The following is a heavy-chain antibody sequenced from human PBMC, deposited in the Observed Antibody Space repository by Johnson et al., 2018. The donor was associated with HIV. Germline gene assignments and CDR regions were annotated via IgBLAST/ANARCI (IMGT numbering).Heavy chain of an antibody. V-gene: IGHV3-20*04. D-gene: IGHD3-22*01. CDR2: INWNGGST. CDR1: GFTFDDYG. J-gene: IGHJ3*02. CDR3: ARDWDYYDTSGYYYAYMGDAFDI. Sequence: VQLVESGGGVVRPGGSLRLSCAASGFTFDDYGMSWVRQAPGKGLEWVSGINWNGGSTGYADSVKGRFTISRDNAKQSLYLQMNRLRAEDTAVYYCARDWDYYDTSGYYYAYMGDAFDIWGQGTMVTVSS.